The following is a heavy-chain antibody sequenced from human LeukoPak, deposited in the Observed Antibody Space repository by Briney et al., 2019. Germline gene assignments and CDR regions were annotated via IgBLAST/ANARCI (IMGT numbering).Heavy chain of an antibody. V-gene: IGHV4-34*01. CDR3: ARGEGSLAYFDY. Sequence: KPSETLSLTCAVYGGSFSGYYRSWIRQPPGKGLEWIGEINHSGSTNYNPSLKSRVTISVDTSKNQFSLKLSSVTAADTAVYYCARGEGSLAYFDYWGQGTLVTVSS. D-gene: IGHD6-13*01. J-gene: IGHJ4*02. CDR1: GGSFSGYY. CDR2: INHSGST.